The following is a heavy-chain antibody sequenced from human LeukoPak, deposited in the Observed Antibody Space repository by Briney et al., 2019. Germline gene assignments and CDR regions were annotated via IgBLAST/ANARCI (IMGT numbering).Heavy chain of an antibody. CDR3: AKEYTATTFDY. J-gene: IGHJ4*02. CDR2: ISSSSSYI. CDR1: GFTFSTYS. V-gene: IGHV3-21*01. D-gene: IGHD4-17*01. Sequence: GGSLRLSCAASGFTFSTYSMNWVRQAPGKGLEWVSSISSSSSYIYYADSVKGRFTISRDNAKNSLYLQMNSLRAEDTAMYYCAKEYTATTFDYWGQGTLVTVSS.